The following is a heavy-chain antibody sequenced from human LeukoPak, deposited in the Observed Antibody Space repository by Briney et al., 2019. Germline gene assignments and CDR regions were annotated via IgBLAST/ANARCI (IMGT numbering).Heavy chain of an antibody. CDR1: GFLFSDYY. J-gene: IGHJ5*02. CDR2: ISSSGSYT. CDR3: PREHYYGSGSYRDLFAVS. V-gene: IGHV3-11*05. Sequence: GGSLRLSCAASGFLFSDYYMSWIRQATGKGLEWLSYISSSGSYTTYADSVKGRFTISRHSAKNSLYLQMNSLRAEDTAVYYCPREHYYGSGSYRDLFAVSWGQGALVTVSS. D-gene: IGHD3-10*01.